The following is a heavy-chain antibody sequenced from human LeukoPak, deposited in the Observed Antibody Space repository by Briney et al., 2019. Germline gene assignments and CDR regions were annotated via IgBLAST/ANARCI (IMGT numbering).Heavy chain of an antibody. CDR1: GFTFRTYN. D-gene: IGHD3-3*01. CDR3: ARDSDYDFWSGYYTPDY. Sequence: GGSLRLSCVASGFTFRTYNMNWVRQAPGKGLEWVAVISYDGSNKYYAVSVKGRFTISRDNSKNTLYLQMNSLRAEDTAVYYCARDSDYDFWSGYYTPDYWGQGTLVTVSS. V-gene: IGHV3-30-3*01. CDR2: ISYDGSNK. J-gene: IGHJ4*02.